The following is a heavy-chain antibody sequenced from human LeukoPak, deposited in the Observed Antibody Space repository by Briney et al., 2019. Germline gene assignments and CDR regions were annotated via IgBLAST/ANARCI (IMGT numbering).Heavy chain of an antibody. J-gene: IGHJ4*02. V-gene: IGHV3-11*06. D-gene: IGHD3-22*01. CDR1: GFTFSDYY. Sequence: GGSLRLSCAASGFTFSDYYMSWIRQAPGKGLEWVSYITSSSYTNYPDSVKGRITISRDNAKNALYLQMNSLRSEDTAVYYCARDAGGYYPDYWGQGTLVTVSS. CDR3: ARDAGGYYPDY. CDR2: ITSSSYT.